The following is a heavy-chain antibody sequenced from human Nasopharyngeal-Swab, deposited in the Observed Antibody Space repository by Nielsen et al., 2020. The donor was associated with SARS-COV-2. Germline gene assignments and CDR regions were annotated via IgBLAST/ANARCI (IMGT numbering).Heavy chain of an antibody. V-gene: IGHV3-15*01. J-gene: IGHJ4*02. Sequence: GESLRLSCAASGFTFSNAWMSWVRQAPGKGLEWVGRIKSKTDGGTTDYAAPVKGRFTISRDDSKNTLYLQMNSLKTEDTAVYYCTTRIRDIVVVPAYRDYWGQGTLVTVSS. CDR1: GFTFSNAW. CDR2: IKSKTDGGTT. CDR3: TTRIRDIVVVPAYRDY. D-gene: IGHD2-2*01.